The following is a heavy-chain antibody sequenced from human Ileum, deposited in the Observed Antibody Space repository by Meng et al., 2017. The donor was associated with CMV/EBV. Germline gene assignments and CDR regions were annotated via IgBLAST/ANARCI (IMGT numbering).Heavy chain of an antibody. CDR3: ARGRWDIVVLPAGYYFAY. CDR1: GFTLSSYW. CDR2: IKQDGSEK. Sequence: GESLKISCAASGFTLSSYWMSWVRQAPGKGLEWVANIKQDGSEKYYVDSVKGRFTISRDNARDSLYLQMNSLRAEDTAVYYCARGRWDIVVLPAGYYFAYWGQG. V-gene: IGHV3-7*01. D-gene: IGHD2-2*01. J-gene: IGHJ4*02.